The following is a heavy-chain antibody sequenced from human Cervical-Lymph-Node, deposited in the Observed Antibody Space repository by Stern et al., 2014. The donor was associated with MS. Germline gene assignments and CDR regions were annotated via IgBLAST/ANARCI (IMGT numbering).Heavy chain of an antibody. CDR1: GASINSYY. V-gene: IGHV4-59*01. CDR3: ARATDL. CDR2: IYYSGTT. Sequence: QLQLQESGPGLLRPSETLSLTCTVSGASINSYYWSWIRQPPGKGLEWIGYIYYSGTTNYNASLKGRVAISIDTSKTQFSLRLSSVTAADTAVYYCARATDLWGQGTLVTVSS. J-gene: IGHJ5*02.